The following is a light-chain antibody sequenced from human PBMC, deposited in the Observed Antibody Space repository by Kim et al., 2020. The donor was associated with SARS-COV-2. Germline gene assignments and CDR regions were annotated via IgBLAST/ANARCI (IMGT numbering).Light chain of an antibody. Sequence: LGASVKLTCTLSSGHSSYAIAWHQQQPEKGPRYWMKLNSDGSHSKGDGIPDRFSGSSSGAERYLTISSLQSEDEADYYCQTWGTGVFGGGTQLTVL. CDR2: LNSDGSH. V-gene: IGLV4-69*01. CDR1: SGHSSYA. J-gene: IGLJ3*02. CDR3: QTWGTGV.